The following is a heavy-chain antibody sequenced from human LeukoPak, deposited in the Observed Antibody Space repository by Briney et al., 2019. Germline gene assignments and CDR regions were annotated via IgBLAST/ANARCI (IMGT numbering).Heavy chain of an antibody. V-gene: IGHV3-21*01. CDR2: ISSSSSYI. J-gene: IGHJ4*02. D-gene: IGHD3-22*01. CDR1: GFTFSSYS. CDR3: GYYYDSSGWVPYYFDY. Sequence: GGSLRLSCAASGFTFSSYSMNWVRQAPGKGLEWVSSISSSSSYIYYADSVKGRFTISRDNAKNSLYLQMNSLRAEDTAVYYCGYYYDSSGWVPYYFDYWGQGNLVTVSS.